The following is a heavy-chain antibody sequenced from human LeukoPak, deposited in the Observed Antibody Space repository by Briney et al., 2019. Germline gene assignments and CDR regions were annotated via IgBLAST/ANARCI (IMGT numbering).Heavy chain of an antibody. D-gene: IGHD4-23*01. CDR1: GFTFSNAW. J-gene: IGHJ4*02. V-gene: IGHV3-15*01. Sequence: GGSLRLSCAASGFTFSNAWMSWVRQAPGKGLEWVGRIKSKTDGGTTDYAAPVKGRFTISRDDSKNTLYLQMNSLKTEDTAVYYYTTDGPTAGVYGGNSDGAGDWGQGTLVTVSS. CDR2: IKSKTDGGTT. CDR3: TTDGPTAGVYGGNSDGAGD.